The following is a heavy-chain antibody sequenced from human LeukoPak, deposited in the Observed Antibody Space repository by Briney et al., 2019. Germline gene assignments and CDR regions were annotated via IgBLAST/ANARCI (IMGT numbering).Heavy chain of an antibody. J-gene: IGHJ6*03. CDR2: ITWDGGLT. V-gene: IGHV3-43D*03. D-gene: IGHD1-26*01. CDR1: GFTFHNYA. Sequence: GGSLRLSCEASGFTFHNYAMHWVRQSPGKGMEWVSLITWDGGLTYYADFVQGRFTISRDNSHNSLYLQMDSLRTEDTALYYCAREPLLDNYYSYMDVWGKGTTVTVFS. CDR3: AREPLLDNYYSYMDV.